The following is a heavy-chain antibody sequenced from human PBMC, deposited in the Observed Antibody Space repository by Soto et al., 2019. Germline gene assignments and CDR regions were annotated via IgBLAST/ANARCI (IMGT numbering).Heavy chain of an antibody. CDR1: GGSISSYY. CDR2: IYYSGST. J-gene: IGHJ6*02. Sequence: SETLSLTCTASGGSISSYYWSWIRQPPGKGLEWIGYIYYSGSTNYNPSLKSRVTISVDTSKNQFSLKLSSVTAADTAVYYCARDVFLAGGMDVWGQGTTVTVSS. V-gene: IGHV4-59*01. CDR3: ARDVFLAGGMDV.